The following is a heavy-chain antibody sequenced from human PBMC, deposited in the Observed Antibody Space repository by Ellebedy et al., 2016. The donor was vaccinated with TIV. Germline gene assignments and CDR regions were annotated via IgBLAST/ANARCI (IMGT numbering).Heavy chain of an antibody. D-gene: IGHD3-10*01. J-gene: IGHJ4*02. CDR2: INHSGST. V-gene: IGHV4-34*01. Sequence: MPSETLSLTCAVYGGSFSGYYWSWIRQPPGKGLEWIGEINHSGSTNYNPSLKSRVTVSVDTSKNHFSLQLSSVTAADTAVYYCASGYYYANYFDYWGQGTLVTVSS. CDR3: ASGYYYANYFDY. CDR1: GGSFSGYY.